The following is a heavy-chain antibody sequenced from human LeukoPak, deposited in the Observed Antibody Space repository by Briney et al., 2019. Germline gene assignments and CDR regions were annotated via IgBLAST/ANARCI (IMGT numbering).Heavy chain of an antibody. CDR2: VTGSSSNT. V-gene: IGHV3-23*01. Sequence: GSLRLSCAASGFDFSNYAMTWVRRAPGKGLEWVSAVTGSSSNTYYADSVKGRFTISRDNSKNMLYLEMNNLRVEDTAIYYCAKDRSSSTSCSNYWGRGTLVPGSS. J-gene: IGHJ4*02. CDR3: AKDRSSSTSCSNY. CDR1: GFDFSNYA. D-gene: IGHD2-2*01.